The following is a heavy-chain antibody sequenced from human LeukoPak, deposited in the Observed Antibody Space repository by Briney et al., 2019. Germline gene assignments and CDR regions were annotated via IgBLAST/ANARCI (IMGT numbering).Heavy chain of an antibody. D-gene: IGHD6-13*01. CDR3: AKSSIGSSIWLLDY. CDR1: GFTFSSYA. Sequence: GGSLRLSCAASGFTFSSYAMSWVRQAPGKGLEWVSAISGSGTRTYYADSVKGRFTISRDNSKNTLYLQMNSLRADDTALYYCAKSSIGSSIWLLDYRGQGTLVTVSS. V-gene: IGHV3-23*01. CDR2: ISGSGTRT. J-gene: IGHJ4*02.